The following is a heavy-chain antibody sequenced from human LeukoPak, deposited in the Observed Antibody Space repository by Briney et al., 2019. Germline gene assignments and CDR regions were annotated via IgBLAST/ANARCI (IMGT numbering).Heavy chain of an antibody. J-gene: IGHJ6*02. CDR3: VREFWSGYYSRHYGVDV. CDR1: GGSISSENW. V-gene: IGHV4-4*02. CDR2: IYHSGST. Sequence: SETLSLTCAVSGGSISSENWWSWVRQPPGKGLEWIGEIYHSGSTNYNPSLKSRVTISVDKSKNQFSLTLTSVTAADTAVYYCVREFWSGYYSRHYGVDVWGRGTTVTVSS. D-gene: IGHD3-3*01.